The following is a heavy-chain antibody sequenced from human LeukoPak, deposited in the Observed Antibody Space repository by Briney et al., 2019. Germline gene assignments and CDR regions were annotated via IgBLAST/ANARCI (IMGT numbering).Heavy chain of an antibody. CDR2: MYYSGST. V-gene: IGHV4-59*01. CDR1: GGSISGYY. Sequence: SETLSLTCTVSGGSISGYYRTWIRQPPGKGLEWIGYMYYSGSTNYNPSLKSRVTISVDTSKNQLSLKLRSVTAADTAVYYCARDHIYYFDYWGQGTLVTVSS. D-gene: IGHD3-3*02. J-gene: IGHJ4*02. CDR3: ARDHIYYFDY.